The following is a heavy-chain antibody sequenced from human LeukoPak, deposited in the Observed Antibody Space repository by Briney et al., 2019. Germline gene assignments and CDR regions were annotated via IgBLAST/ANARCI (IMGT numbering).Heavy chain of an antibody. CDR1: GFTFSSYA. V-gene: IGHV3-30-3*01. CDR2: ISYDGSNK. D-gene: IGHD3-22*01. Sequence: PGRSLRLSCAASGFTFSSYAMHWVRQAPGKGLEWVAVISYDGSNKYYADSVKGRFTISRDNSKNTLYLQMNSLRAEDTAVYYCARGWRRMSYYDSTTPGYWGQGTLVTVSS. CDR3: ARGWRRMSYYDSTTPGY. J-gene: IGHJ4*02.